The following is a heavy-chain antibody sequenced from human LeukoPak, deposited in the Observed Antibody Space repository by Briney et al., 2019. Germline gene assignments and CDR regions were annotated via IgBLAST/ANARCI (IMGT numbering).Heavy chain of an antibody. CDR1: GGSISSSSYY. CDR2: IYYSGST. D-gene: IGHD2-15*01. CDR3: ARDGGGFAPQADAFDI. Sequence: SETLSLTCTVSGGSISSSSYYWGWIRQPPGKGLEWIGSIYYSGSTYYNPSLKSRVTISVDTSKNQFSLKLSSVTAADTAVYYCARDGGGFAPQADAFDIWGQGTMVTVSS. J-gene: IGHJ3*02. V-gene: IGHV4-39*07.